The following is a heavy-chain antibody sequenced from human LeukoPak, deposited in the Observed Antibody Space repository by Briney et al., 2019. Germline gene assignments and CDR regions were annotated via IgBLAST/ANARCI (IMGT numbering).Heavy chain of an antibody. CDR1: GFTFSSYA. CDR3: AKVSRPDYYNVMDV. Sequence: HPGGSLRLSCAASGFTFSSYAMSWVRQAPGKGLEWVSAISGSGGSTYYADSVKGRFTISRDNSKNTLYLQVNSLRAEDTAVYYCAKVSRPDYYNVMDVWGQGTTVTVSS. J-gene: IGHJ6*02. CDR2: ISGSGGST. V-gene: IGHV3-23*01. D-gene: IGHD1-14*01.